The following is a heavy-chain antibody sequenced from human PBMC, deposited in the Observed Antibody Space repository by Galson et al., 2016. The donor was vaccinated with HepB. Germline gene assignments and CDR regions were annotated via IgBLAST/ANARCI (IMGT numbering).Heavy chain of an antibody. CDR3: ATVRCDGFWGGIY. Sequence: SVKVSCKASGGTFSNYAFSWVRQAPGQGLEWVGGAIPLLGTSNYAEKLKGRVSVTADKSTMTTYMELNTLTSEDTAVYYCATVRCDGFWGGIYWGQGTLVTVSS. V-gene: IGHV1-69*10. CDR2: AIPLLGTS. CDR1: GGTFSNYA. J-gene: IGHJ4*02. D-gene: IGHD5-24*01.